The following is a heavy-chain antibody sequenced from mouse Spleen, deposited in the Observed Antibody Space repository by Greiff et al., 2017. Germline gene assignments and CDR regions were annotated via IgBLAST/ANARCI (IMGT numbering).Heavy chain of an antibody. CDR2: IHPNSGST. CDR1: GYTFTSYW. CDR3: ARRTARASWFAY. Sequence: QVQLQQPGAELVKPGASVKMSCKASGYTFTSYWMHWVKQRPGQGLEWIGMIHPNSGSTNYNEKFKSKATLTVDKSSSTAYMQLSSLTSEDSAVYYCARRTARASWFAYWGQGTLVTVSA. V-gene: IGHV1-64*01. J-gene: IGHJ3*01. D-gene: IGHD3-2*01.